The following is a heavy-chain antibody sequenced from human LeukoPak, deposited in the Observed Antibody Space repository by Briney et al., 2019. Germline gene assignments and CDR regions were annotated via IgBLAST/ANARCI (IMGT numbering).Heavy chain of an antibody. CDR2: ISSSSSYI. D-gene: IGHD3-10*01. J-gene: IGHJ3*02. V-gene: IGHV3-21*01. Sequence: PGGSLRLSCAASGFTFSSYSMNWVRQAPGKGLEWVSSISSSSSYIYYADSVKGRFTISRDNAKNSLYLQMNSLRAEDTAVYYCVRTEPRGVYYGSGSYRDGHAFDIWGQGTMVTVSS. CDR3: VRTEPRGVYYGSGSYRDGHAFDI. CDR1: GFTFSSYS.